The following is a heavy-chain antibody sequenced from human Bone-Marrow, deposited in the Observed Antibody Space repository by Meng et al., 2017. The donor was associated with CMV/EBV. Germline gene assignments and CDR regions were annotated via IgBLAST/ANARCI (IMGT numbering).Heavy chain of an antibody. CDR1: GFIFSSYE. V-gene: IGHV3-48*03. CDR3: ARDPRFFQL. D-gene: IGHD2-2*01. Sequence: GGSLRLSCAASGFIFSSYEMNWVRQAPGKGPEWVAHISDSGNTIYYADSVKGRFTISRDNANNSLYLHMNSLRAEDTAIYYCARDPRFFQLWGQGTMVTV. J-gene: IGHJ3*01. CDR2: ISDSGNTI.